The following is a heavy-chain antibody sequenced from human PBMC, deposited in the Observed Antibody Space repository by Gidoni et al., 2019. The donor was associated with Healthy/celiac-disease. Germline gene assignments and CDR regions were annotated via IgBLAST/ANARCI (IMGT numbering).Heavy chain of an antibody. V-gene: IGHV3-30*18. CDR3: ANGAREVPAAMYYYYGMDV. CDR1: GFTFSIYG. CDR2: ISYDGSNK. J-gene: IGHJ6*02. D-gene: IGHD2-2*01. Sequence: QVQLVESGGGVVQPGRSLRLSCAASGFTFSIYGMHWVRQAPGKGLEWVAVISYDGSNKYYADSVKCRFTISRDNSKITMYLQMNSLRAEDTAVYYCANGAREVPAAMYYYYGMDVWGQGTTVTVSS.